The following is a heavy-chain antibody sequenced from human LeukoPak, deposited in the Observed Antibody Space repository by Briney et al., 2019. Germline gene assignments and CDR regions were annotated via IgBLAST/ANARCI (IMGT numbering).Heavy chain of an antibody. CDR2: IIPIFGTT. V-gene: IGHV1-69*13. J-gene: IGHJ4*02. D-gene: IGHD3-22*01. Sequence: ASVKVSCKASGGTFSSYAISWVRQAPGQGLEWMGGIIPIFGTTNYAQKFQGRVTITADESTSTAYMELSSLRSEDTAVYYCARARYYYDSSGYYSDRYYFDYWGQGTLVTVSS. CDR1: GGTFSSYA. CDR3: ARARYYYDSSGYYSDRYYFDY.